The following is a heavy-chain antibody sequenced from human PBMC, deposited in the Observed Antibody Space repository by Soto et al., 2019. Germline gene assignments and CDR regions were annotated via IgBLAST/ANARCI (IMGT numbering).Heavy chain of an antibody. J-gene: IGHJ6*02. V-gene: IGHV4-31*03. CDR1: GGSISSGGYY. CDR3: ARDRQVVAAPYYYYGMDV. CDR2: IYYSGST. Sequence: TLSLTCTVSGGSISSGGYYWSWIRQHPGKGLEWIGYIYYSGSTYHNPSLKSRVTISVDTSKNQFSLKLSSVTAADTAVYYCARDRQVVAAPYYYYGMDVWGQGTTVTVSS. D-gene: IGHD2-15*01.